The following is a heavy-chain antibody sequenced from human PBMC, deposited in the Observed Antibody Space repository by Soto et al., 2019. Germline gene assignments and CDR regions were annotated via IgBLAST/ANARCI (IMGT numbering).Heavy chain of an antibody. CDR2: IYYSGST. CDR3: ARCRIPRVVVAASPLFAF. CDR1: GGSISSGDYY. J-gene: IGHJ4*02. V-gene: IGHV4-30-4*01. Sequence: SETLSLTCTDSGGSISSGDYYWSWIRQPPGKGLEWIGYIYYSGSTYYNPSLKSRVTISVDTSKNQFSLKLSSVTAADTAVYYCARCRIPRVVVAASPLFAFWGQGTLVTVS. D-gene: IGHD2-15*01.